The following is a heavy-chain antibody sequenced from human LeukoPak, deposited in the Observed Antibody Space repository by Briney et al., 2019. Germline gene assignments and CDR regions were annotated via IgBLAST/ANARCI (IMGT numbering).Heavy chain of an antibody. D-gene: IGHD5-12*01. J-gene: IGHJ4*02. CDR3: VRDRGYNGYGTNDY. CDR2: INSDGSST. Sequence: GGSLRLSCAASGFTFSSYWMHWVRQAPGKGRVWVSRINSDGSSTNYADSVKGRFTISRDNAKKTLYLKMNSLRAEDTAVYYCVRDRGYNGYGTNDYWGQGTLVTVSS. V-gene: IGHV3-74*01. CDR1: GFTFSSYW.